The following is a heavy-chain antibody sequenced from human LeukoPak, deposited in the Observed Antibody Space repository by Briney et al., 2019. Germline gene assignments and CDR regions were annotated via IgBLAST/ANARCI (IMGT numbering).Heavy chain of an antibody. J-gene: IGHJ4*02. D-gene: IGHD2-15*01. CDR3: AKDMGLLLDSCSNY. Sequence: GGSLRLSCGASGFTFDDYGMSWVRQAPGKGLEWVSGINWNGGSTGYAESVKGRFTISRDNSKNSLYLQMNSLTTEDTALYYCAKDMGLLLDSCSNYWGQGTLVSVSS. CDR1: GFTFDDYG. V-gene: IGHV3-20*04. CDR2: INWNGGST.